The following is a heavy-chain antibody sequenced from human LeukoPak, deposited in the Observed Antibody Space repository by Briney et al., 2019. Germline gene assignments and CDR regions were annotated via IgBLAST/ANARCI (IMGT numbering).Heavy chain of an antibody. J-gene: IGHJ4*02. D-gene: IGHD1-14*01. V-gene: IGHV4-34*01. Sequence: SETLSLTCAVYGGSFSDYYWSWLRQPPGKGREGIGEINHSGSTNYNPSLKSRVTISVDTSKNQFSLKLSSVTAADTAVYYCASREDHARSRSFDYWGQGTLVTVSS. CDR1: GGSFSDYY. CDR3: ASREDHARSRSFDY. CDR2: INHSGST.